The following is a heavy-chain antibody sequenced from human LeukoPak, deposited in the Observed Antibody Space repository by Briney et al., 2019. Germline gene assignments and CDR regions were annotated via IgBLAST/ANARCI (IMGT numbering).Heavy chain of an antibody. CDR2: IYYSGST. CDR3: ARHRFYYGMDV. Sequence: PSETLSLTCTVSGGSISSSSYYWGWIRQPPGKGLEWIGSIYYSGSTYYNPSLKSRVTISVDTSKNQFSLKLSSVTAADTAVYYCARHRFYYGMDVWGQGTTVTVSS. CDR1: GGSISSSSYY. J-gene: IGHJ6*02. V-gene: IGHV4-39*01.